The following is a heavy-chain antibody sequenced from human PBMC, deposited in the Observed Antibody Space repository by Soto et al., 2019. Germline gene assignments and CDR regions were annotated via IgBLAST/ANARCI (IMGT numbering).Heavy chain of an antibody. V-gene: IGHV4-59*12. J-gene: IGHJ4*02. CDR1: GGSISSSY. Sequence: PSETLSLTCTVSGGSISSSYWSWIRQPPGKGLEWIGYIYDSGSTYYNSSLKSRVTISVDTSKNQFFLQLSSVTAADTAVYYFSIGPLLVRGVILVTAKDYWGQGTLVTVSP. CDR2: IYDSGST. D-gene: IGHD3-10*01. CDR3: SIGPLLVRGVILVTAKDY.